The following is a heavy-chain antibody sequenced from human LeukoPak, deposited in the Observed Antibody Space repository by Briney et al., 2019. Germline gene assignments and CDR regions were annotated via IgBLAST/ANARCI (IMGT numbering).Heavy chain of an antibody. CDR1: GFTFSGYT. D-gene: IGHD1-26*01. J-gene: IGHJ4*02. V-gene: IGHV3-74*01. CDR2: INSDGSST. Sequence: GGSLRLSCAASGFTFSGYTMNWVRQAPGKGLEWVSRINSDGSSTSYADSVKGRFTISRDNTKNTLYLQMNSLRAEDTAVYYCAREPIVGVHFDYWGQGTLVTVSS. CDR3: AREPIVGVHFDY.